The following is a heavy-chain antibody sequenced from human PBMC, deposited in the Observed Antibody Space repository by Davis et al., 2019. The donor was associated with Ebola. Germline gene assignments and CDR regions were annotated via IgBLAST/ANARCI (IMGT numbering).Heavy chain of an antibody. CDR2: INHSGST. J-gene: IGHJ5*02. D-gene: IGHD6-6*01. CDR1: GGSFSGYY. V-gene: IGHV4-34*01. Sequence: MPSETLSLTCAVYGGSFSGYYWSWIRQPPGKGLEWIGEINHSGSTNYNPSLKSRVTISVDRSKNQFSLKLSSVTAADTAVYYCARGIAVRMKGWFDPWGQGTLVTVSS. CDR3: ARGIAVRMKGWFDP.